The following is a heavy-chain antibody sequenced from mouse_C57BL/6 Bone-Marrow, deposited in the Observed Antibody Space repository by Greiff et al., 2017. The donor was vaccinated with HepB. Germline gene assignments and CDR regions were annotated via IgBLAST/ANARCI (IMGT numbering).Heavy chain of an antibody. Sequence: EVKLQESGPGLVKPSQSLSLTCSVTGYSITSGYYWNWIRQFPGNKLEWMGYISYDGSNNYNPSLKNRISITRDTSKNQFFLKLNSVTTEDTATYYCARAYYSNSIAYWGQGTLVTVSA. D-gene: IGHD2-5*01. CDR2: ISYDGSN. J-gene: IGHJ3*01. CDR1: GYSITSGYY. CDR3: ARAYYSNSIAY. V-gene: IGHV3-6*01.